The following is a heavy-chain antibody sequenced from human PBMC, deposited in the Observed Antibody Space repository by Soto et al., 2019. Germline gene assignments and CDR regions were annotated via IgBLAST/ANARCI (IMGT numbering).Heavy chain of an antibody. J-gene: IGHJ6*03. V-gene: IGHV3-21*01. CDR1: GFTFSSYS. CDR3: ARVSESSPWSYYYYYMDV. Sequence: GSLRLSCAASGFTFSSYSMNWVRQAPGKGLGWVSSISSSSSYIYYADSVKGRFTISRDNAKNSLYLQMNSLRAEDTAVYYCARVSESSPWSYYYYYMDVWGKGTTVTVSS. D-gene: IGHD1-1*01. CDR2: ISSSSSYI.